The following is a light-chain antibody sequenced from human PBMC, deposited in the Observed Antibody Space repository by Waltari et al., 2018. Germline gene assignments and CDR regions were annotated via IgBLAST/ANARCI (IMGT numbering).Light chain of an antibody. J-gene: IGKJ2*01. Sequence: DIQMTQSPPTLSESVGDRVTISCRASQSVGTWLAWYQQKPGKAPKLLIYMASSLESGVPSRFSGSGSGTEFTLTISSLQPDDFATYSCQQYSSFSTFGQGTKVDI. CDR3: QQYSSFST. CDR2: MAS. V-gene: IGKV1-5*03. CDR1: QSVGTW.